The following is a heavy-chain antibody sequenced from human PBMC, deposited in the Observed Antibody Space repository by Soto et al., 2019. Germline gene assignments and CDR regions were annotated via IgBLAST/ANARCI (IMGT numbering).Heavy chain of an antibody. D-gene: IGHD6-25*01. V-gene: IGHV4-31*03. CDR3: ARDQSGPHWFDP. CDR1: GGSVSSGGYY. CDR2: IYYSGST. Sequence: PSETLSLTCSVSGGSVSSGGYYWNWIRQHPGKGLEWIGYIYYSGSTYYNPSLKSRVTISVDTSKNQFSLKLSSVTAADTAVYYCARDQSGPHWFDPWGQGTLVTVSS. J-gene: IGHJ5*02.